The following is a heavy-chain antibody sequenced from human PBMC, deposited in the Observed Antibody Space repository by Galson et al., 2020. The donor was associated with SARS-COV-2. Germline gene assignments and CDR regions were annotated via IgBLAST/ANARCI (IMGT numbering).Heavy chain of an antibody. CDR2: MNRDGSGT. CDR1: GFTFSNHW. V-gene: IGHV3-74*01. Sequence: SCVASGFTFSNHWMHWVRQAPGKGLVWVSRMNRDGSGTDYADSVKGRFTISRDNAKKMVYLQMNSLRVEDTAVYYCVRMDGISGMADYHFYGMDVWGQGTTVTVSS. J-gene: IGHJ6*02. D-gene: IGHD1-20*01. CDR3: VRMDGISGMADYHFYGMDV.